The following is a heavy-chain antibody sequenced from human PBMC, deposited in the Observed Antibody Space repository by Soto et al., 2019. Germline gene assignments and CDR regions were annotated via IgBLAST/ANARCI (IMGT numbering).Heavy chain of an antibody. CDR2: IIPIFGTA. J-gene: IGHJ4*02. CDR1: GGTFSSYA. V-gene: IGHV1-69*12. CDR3: ARDGTGYDFWSGSFDY. D-gene: IGHD3-3*01. Sequence: QVQLVQSGAEVKKPGSSVKVSCKASGGTFSSYAISWVRQAPGQGLEWMGGIIPIFGTANYAQKFQGRVTIAAYESTSTAYMELSSLRSEDTAVYYCARDGTGYDFWSGSFDYWGQGTLVTVSS.